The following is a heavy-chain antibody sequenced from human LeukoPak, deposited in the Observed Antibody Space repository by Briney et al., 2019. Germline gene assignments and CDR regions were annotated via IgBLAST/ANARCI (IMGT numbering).Heavy chain of an antibody. CDR1: GITFSSYA. D-gene: IGHD6-19*01. V-gene: IGHV3-23*01. CDR3: AKDRSSGWNSFFDY. J-gene: IGHJ4*02. CDR2: ISGTAGNT. Sequence: GGSLRLSCAASGITFSSYAMSWVRQAPGKGLECVSTISGTAGNTYYADSVKGRFTISRDNSKNTLYLQMNSLRAEDTAVYYCAKDRSSGWNSFFDYWGQGTLVTVSS.